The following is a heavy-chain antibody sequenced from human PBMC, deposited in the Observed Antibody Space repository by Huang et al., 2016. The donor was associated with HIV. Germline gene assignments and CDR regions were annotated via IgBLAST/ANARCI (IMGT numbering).Heavy chain of an antibody. D-gene: IGHD2-8*01. Sequence: QVQLVESGGGVVQPGGSLRLSCAASGFTFNTYGMHWVRQGPGKGLEWVAFRRSDGNNKYYADSVKGRFTISRDNSKNTLYLQMNSLRAEDTAVYYCARPGNCTNDVCYTKHFDYWGQGTLVTVSS. V-gene: IGHV3-30*02. CDR3: ARPGNCTNDVCYTKHFDY. J-gene: IGHJ4*02. CDR2: RRSDGNNK. CDR1: GFTFNTYG.